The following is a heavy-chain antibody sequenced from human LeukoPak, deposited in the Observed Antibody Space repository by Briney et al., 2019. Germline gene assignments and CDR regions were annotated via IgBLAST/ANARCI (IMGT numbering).Heavy chain of an antibody. Sequence: GGSLRLSCAASGFTFRSYSMTWVRQAPGKGLEWVSCISRGSDYIYYADSVKGRFTISRDNAKNSLYLQMNSLGAEDTAVYYCARGGGVPFDYWGQGTLVTVSS. J-gene: IGHJ4*02. CDR1: GFTFRSYS. D-gene: IGHD1-26*01. CDR3: ARGGGVPFDY. V-gene: IGHV3-21*01. CDR2: ISRGSDYI.